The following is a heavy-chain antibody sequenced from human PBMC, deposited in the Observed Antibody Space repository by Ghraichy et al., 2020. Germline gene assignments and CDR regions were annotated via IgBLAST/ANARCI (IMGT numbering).Heavy chain of an antibody. V-gene: IGHV1-2*02. CDR3: ARQEDGNYFGY. CDR1: GYTFTGHY. CDR2: INPNNDAT. Sequence: SVKVSCKASGYTFTGHYMHWVRQAPGQGLEWMGWINPNNDATKYAQKFQGRVTMTRDTSISTAYMELSRLRSDDTAVYYCARQEDGNYFGYWGQGTLVTVSS. J-gene: IGHJ4*02.